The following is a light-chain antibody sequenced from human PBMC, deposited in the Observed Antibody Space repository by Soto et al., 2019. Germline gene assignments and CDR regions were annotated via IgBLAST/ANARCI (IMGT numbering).Light chain of an antibody. CDR2: GAS. Sequence: EIVMTQSPAILSVSPGERATLSCRASQSVRSNLAWYQQKPGQAPRLLIYGASTRATGIPARFSGSGSGTEFTLTISRLQYEAFTIYLCHKSNTWPRTFGQGTNVDMK. CDR1: QSVRSN. CDR3: HKSNTWPRT. J-gene: IGKJ1*01. V-gene: IGKV3-15*01.